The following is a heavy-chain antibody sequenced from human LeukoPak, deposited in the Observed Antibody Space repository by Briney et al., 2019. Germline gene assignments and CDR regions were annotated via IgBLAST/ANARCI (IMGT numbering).Heavy chain of an antibody. Sequence: SETLSLTCTVSGGSIGSSSYFWGWIRQPLGKGLEWIATIYYNGNTYYTPSLESRVTISMDTPQNQFSLRLSSVTAADTAIYYCARVRPVGGTDYWGRGTLVTVSS. V-gene: IGHV4-39*07. CDR3: ARVRPVGGTDY. CDR1: GGSIGSSSYF. CDR2: IYYNGNT. J-gene: IGHJ4*02. D-gene: IGHD6-19*01.